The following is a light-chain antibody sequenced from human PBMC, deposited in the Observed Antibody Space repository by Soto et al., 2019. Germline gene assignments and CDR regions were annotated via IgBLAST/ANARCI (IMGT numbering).Light chain of an antibody. Sequence: DIVLTQSPATLSLSPGERATLSCRASQSVSSYLAWYQQKPGQAPRLLIYDASNRATGIPARFSGSGSGTDFTLTISSLEPEDFAVYYCHQRNKWPPETLGQETRLEIK. V-gene: IGKV3-11*01. CDR2: DAS. CDR3: HQRNKWPPET. CDR1: QSVSSY. J-gene: IGKJ5*01.